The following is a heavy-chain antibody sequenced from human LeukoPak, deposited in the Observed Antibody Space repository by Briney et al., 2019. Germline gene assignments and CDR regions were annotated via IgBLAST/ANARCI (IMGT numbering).Heavy chain of an antibody. D-gene: IGHD3-10*02. V-gene: IGHV3-20*04. J-gene: IGHJ6*04. CDR2: INWKGGST. CDR1: GFTFDDHG. Sequence: GGSLTLSCAASGFTFDDHGMRWVRHAPGGGREWVAAINWKGGSTGYAESGKGRFTISRDNAKNSLHLQMNSLRAEDTAVYYCAELGITMIGGVWGKGTTVTISS. CDR3: AELGITMIGGV.